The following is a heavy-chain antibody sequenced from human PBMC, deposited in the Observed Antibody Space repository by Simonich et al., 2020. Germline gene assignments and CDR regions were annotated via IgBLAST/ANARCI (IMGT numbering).Heavy chain of an antibody. J-gene: IGHJ3*02. Sequence: QVQLVQSGAEVKKPGASVKVSCKASGYTFTSYGISWVRQTPGQGLEWMGWRSAYKGKTNYAQKLQGRVTMTPDTSTSTAYMELRSLRSDDTAVYYCARSTTGTTAFDIWGQGTMVTVSS. CDR1: GYTFTSYG. D-gene: IGHD1-1*01. CDR3: ARSTTGTTAFDI. V-gene: IGHV1-18*01. CDR2: RSAYKGKT.